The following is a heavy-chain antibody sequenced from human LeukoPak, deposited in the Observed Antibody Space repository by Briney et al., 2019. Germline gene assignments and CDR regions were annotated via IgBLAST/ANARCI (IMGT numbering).Heavy chain of an antibody. CDR1: GFSFSSYA. CDR3: AKDRVWFGESTNAFDI. V-gene: IGHV3-23*01. CDR2: IRGSGGST. Sequence: GGGLRLSCAPSGFSFSSYAMSWVRQAPGKEVKWVSGIRGSGGSTYYADSVKGRFTTSRDNSKNTLYLQMNSLRAEDTAVYYCAKDRVWFGESTNAFDIWGQGTMVTVSS. D-gene: IGHD3-10*01. J-gene: IGHJ3*02.